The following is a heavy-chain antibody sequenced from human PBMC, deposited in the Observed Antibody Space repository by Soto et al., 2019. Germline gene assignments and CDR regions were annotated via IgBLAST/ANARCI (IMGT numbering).Heavy chain of an antibody. CDR1: GFTFNNYA. CDR3: AKRVSQQQILGAFDI. J-gene: IGHJ3*02. V-gene: IGHV3-23*01. D-gene: IGHD6-13*01. Sequence: WGSLRLSCAASGFTFNNYAMNWVRQAPGRGLDWVSGLSAGGRATFYADSVKGRFSISRDNSKNTLYLQMNSLRAEDTAIYYCAKRVSQQQILGAFDIWGQGTMVTVSS. CDR2: LSAGGRAT.